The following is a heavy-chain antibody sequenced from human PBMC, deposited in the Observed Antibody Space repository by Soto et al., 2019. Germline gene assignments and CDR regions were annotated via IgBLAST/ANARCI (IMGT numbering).Heavy chain of an antibody. CDR2: IIPIFDTA. CDR1: GGTFSSKG. CDR3: ARGTGTTWGVFDY. D-gene: IGHD1-1*01. J-gene: IGHJ4*02. V-gene: IGHV1-69*01. Sequence: QVQLVQSGTEMKKPGSSVKVSCKAFGGTFSSKGISWVRQAPGQGLEWMGAIIPIFDTANYAQKFQGRLTITADESTATAYMELSSLRSEDTAVYYCARGTGTTWGVFDYWGQGTLVTVSS.